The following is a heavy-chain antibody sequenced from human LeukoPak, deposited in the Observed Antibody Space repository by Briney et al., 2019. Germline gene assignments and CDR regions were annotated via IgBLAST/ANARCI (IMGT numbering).Heavy chain of an antibody. Sequence: GGSLRLSCAASGFTFTGYYMHWVRQAPGQGLEWMGWMNANSGNTVYADKVQGRFTMTRNTSINTSYMEMSSLRSETTAVYYCVREGIAVNHYMDVWGKGTTVTISS. V-gene: IGHV1-8*02. CDR2: MNANSGNT. CDR3: VREGIAVNHYMDV. D-gene: IGHD4-17*01. J-gene: IGHJ6*03. CDR1: GFTFTGYY.